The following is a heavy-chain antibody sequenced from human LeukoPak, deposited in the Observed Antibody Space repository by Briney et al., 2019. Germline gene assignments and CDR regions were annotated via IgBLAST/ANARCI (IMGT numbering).Heavy chain of an antibody. Sequence: GGSLRLSCEASGFTFRNYVIRWVRQAPGKGLEWVAVTSSDLNVKLYADSVKGRFTISRDNSRSTLYLQMNSLRPEDTAIYYCAREGYYGSGSPPSLYFDYWGQGTLVTVSS. CDR3: AREGYYGSGSPPSLYFDY. CDR2: TSSDLNVK. CDR1: GFTFRNYV. D-gene: IGHD3-10*01. V-gene: IGHV3-30-3*01. J-gene: IGHJ4*02.